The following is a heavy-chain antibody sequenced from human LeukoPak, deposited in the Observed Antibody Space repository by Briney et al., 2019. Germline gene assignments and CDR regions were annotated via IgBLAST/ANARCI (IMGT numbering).Heavy chain of an antibody. CDR2: IYPGDSDT. CDR1: GYSFTSYW. V-gene: IGHV5-51*01. CDR3: ARLPGSASMHHCGGDCYSDAFDI. Sequence: GESLKISCKGSGYSFTSYWIGWVRQMPGKGLEWMGIIYPGDSDTRYSPSFQGQVTISADKSISTAYLQWSSLKASDTAMYYCARLPGSASMHHCGGDCYSDAFDIWGQGTMVTVSS. D-gene: IGHD2-21*02. J-gene: IGHJ3*02.